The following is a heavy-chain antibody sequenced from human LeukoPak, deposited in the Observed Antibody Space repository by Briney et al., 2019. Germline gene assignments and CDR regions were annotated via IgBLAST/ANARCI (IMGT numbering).Heavy chain of an antibody. Sequence: ASVKVSCKASGYTFTSYYIYWVRQAPGQGLEWMGRINPGGGSTTYEQKFQVGVTMTCDTSTSTVYMELSSMISENTALYYCARGRSSVILTGYYNGGRFDYWGQGTLVTVSS. J-gene: IGHJ4*02. CDR2: INPGGGST. V-gene: IGHV1-46*01. D-gene: IGHD3-9*01. CDR3: ARGRSSVILTGYYNGGRFDY. CDR1: GYTFTSYY.